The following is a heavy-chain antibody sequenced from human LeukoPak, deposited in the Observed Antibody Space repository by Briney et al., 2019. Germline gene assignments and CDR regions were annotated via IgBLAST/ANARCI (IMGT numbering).Heavy chain of an antibody. CDR2: IYHSGST. Sequence: SGTLSLTCAVSGGSISSSNWWSWVRQPPGKGLEWIGEIYHSGSTNYNPSLKSRVTISVDKSKNQFSLKLSSVTAADTAVYYCARKIVDIVAQPYMDVWGKGTTVTVSS. V-gene: IGHV4-4*02. D-gene: IGHD5-12*01. J-gene: IGHJ6*04. CDR3: ARKIVDIVAQPYMDV. CDR1: GGSISSSNW.